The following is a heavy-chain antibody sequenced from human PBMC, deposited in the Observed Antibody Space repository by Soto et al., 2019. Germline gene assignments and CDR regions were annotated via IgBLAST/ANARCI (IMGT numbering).Heavy chain of an antibody. CDR2: ISSSGGST. V-gene: IGHV3-23*01. D-gene: IGHD6-13*01. Sequence: GSLRLSCAASGFTFSSYAMSWVRQAPGKGLEWVSAISSSGGSTYYADSVKGRFTISRDNSKNTLYLQMNSLRAEDTAVYYCAKDQGSSWSETLDYWGQGTLVTVSS. CDR1: GFTFSSYA. CDR3: AKDQGSSWSETLDY. J-gene: IGHJ4*02.